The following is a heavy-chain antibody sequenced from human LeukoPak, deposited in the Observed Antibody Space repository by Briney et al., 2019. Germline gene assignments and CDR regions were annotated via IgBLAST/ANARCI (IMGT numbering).Heavy chain of an antibody. V-gene: IGHV4-34*01. CDR3: ARAGYWGLTVDY. Sequence: SETLSLTCAVYGGSFSGYYWSWLRQPPEKGLEWIGEINHSGSTNYNPSLKSRVTISVDTSKNQFSLKLSSVTAADTAVYYCARAGYWGLTVDYWGQGTLVTVSS. D-gene: IGHD7-27*01. CDR2: INHSGST. J-gene: IGHJ4*02. CDR1: GGSFSGYY.